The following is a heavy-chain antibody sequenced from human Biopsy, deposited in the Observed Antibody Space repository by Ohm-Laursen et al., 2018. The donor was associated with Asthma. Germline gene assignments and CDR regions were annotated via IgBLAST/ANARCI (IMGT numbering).Heavy chain of an antibody. CDR3: ARRITIFGVVQKDHGMDA. V-gene: IGHV4-39*01. CDR1: GGSMTPTSHY. CDR2: ISYGGKT. Sequence: PSETLSLTCTVSGGSMTPTSHYWDWIRQAPGKGLEWIGYISYGGKTSYNPSLKNRVTISRDASKNQFSLRLTSVTAADTAVYFCARRITIFGVVQKDHGMDAWGHGTTVIVSS. J-gene: IGHJ6*02. D-gene: IGHD3-3*01.